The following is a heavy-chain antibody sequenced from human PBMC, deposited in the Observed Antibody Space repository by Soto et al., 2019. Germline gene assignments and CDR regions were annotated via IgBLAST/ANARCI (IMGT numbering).Heavy chain of an antibody. Sequence: ASVKVSCKASGFSLTGYYFHWIRAAPGQGLEWLGWINPNTGGTTYAQKFQGRVTLTWDTSINTAYMELSSLRPDDTAMYYCARERYQVLSVGMDVWGQGTSGTVSS. CDR3: ARERYQVLSVGMDV. V-gene: IGHV1-2*02. D-gene: IGHD2-8*01. J-gene: IGHJ6*02. CDR2: INPNTGGT. CDR1: GFSLTGYY.